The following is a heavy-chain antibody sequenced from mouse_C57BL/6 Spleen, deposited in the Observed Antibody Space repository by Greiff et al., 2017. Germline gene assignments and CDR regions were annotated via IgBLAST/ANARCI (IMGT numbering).Heavy chain of an antibody. CDR1: GYAFSSYW. V-gene: IGHV1-80*01. CDR2: IYPGDGDT. J-gene: IGHJ2*01. Sequence: VQLQQSGAELVKPGASVKISCKVSGYAFSSYWMNWVKQRPGKGLEWIGQIYPGDGDTNYNGKFKGKATLTADKSSSTAYMQLSSLTSEDSAVYFCASSITTVVAFDYWGQGTTLTVSS. D-gene: IGHD1-1*01. CDR3: ASSITTVVAFDY.